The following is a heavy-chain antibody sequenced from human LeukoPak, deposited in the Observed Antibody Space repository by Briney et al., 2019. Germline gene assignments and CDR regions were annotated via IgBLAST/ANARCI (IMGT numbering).Heavy chain of an antibody. D-gene: IGHD1-26*01. Sequence: GGSLRSSCAASGFTVSSNYMSWVRQAPGKGLEWVSVIYSGGSTYYADSVKGRFTISRDISKNTLYLQMNSLRAEDTAVYYCARDLYSGSYPFVYWGQGTLVTVSS. J-gene: IGHJ4*02. V-gene: IGHV3-53*01. CDR2: IYSGGST. CDR3: ARDLYSGSYPFVY. CDR1: GFTVSSNY.